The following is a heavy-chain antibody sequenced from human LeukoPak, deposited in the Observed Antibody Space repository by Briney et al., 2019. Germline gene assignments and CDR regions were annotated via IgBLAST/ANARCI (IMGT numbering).Heavy chain of an antibody. CDR2: ISGSGGST. D-gene: IGHD3-22*01. V-gene: IGHV3-23*01. CDR1: GFTFDDYA. J-gene: IGHJ3*02. CDR3: ASPALIVVGNDAFDI. Sequence: GGSLRLSCAASGFTFDDYAMHWVRQAPGKGLEWVSAISGSGGSTYYADSVKGRFTISRDNSKNTLYLQMNSLRAEDTAVYYCASPALIVVGNDAFDIWGQGTMVTVSS.